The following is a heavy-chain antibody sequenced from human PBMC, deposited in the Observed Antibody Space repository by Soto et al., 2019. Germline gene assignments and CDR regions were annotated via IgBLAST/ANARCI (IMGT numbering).Heavy chain of an antibody. J-gene: IGHJ4*02. D-gene: IGHD6-13*01. CDR2: MNPNSGNT. CDR3: AREHSSSWSFDY. Sequence: ASVKVSCKASGYTFTSYDINWVRQATGQGLEWMGWMNPNSGNTGYAQKFQGRVTMTRNTSISTAYMELSSLRSEDTAVYYCAREHSSSWSFDYWGQGTLVTVYS. V-gene: IGHV1-8*01. CDR1: GYTFTSYD.